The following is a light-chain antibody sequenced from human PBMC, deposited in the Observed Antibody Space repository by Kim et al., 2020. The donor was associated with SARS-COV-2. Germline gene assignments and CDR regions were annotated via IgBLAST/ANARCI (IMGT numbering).Light chain of an antibody. V-gene: IGLV2-18*02. CDR3: SSYTSSSTYV. CDR1: RSDVGSYNR. J-gene: IGLJ1*01. Sequence: GQSVTSSCTGTRSDVGSYNRVSWYQQPPGTAPKLMIYEVSNRPSGVPDRFSGSKSGNTASLTISGLQAEDEADYYCSSYTSSSTYVFGTGTKVTVL. CDR2: EVS.